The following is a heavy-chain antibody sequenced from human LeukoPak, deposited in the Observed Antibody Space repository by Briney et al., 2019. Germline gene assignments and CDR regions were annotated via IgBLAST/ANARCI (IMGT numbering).Heavy chain of an antibody. CDR2: INHSGST. J-gene: IGHJ4*02. CDR3: ARAEGALDY. Sequence: SETLSLTCAVYGGPFSGYYWSWIRQPPGKGLEWIGEINHSGSTNYNPSLKSRVTISVDTSKNQFSLKLSSVTAADTAVYYCARAEGALDYWGQGTLVTVSS. D-gene: IGHD1-26*01. V-gene: IGHV4-34*01. CDR1: GGPFSGYY.